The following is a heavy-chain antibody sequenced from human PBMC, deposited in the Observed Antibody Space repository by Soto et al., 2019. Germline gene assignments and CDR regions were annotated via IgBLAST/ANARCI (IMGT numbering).Heavy chain of an antibody. V-gene: IGHV3-74*01. D-gene: IGHD2-8*02. Sequence: PGGSLRLSCAASGFSFSTYWMHWVRQAPGKGLVWVSRINSDGSTTNYADSVKGRFTISRDNAKNSVYLQMNSLRGEDTALYYCTRDLNHDTGPWGQGTQVTVSS. CDR1: GFSFSTYW. J-gene: IGHJ5*02. CDR3: TRDLNHDTGP. CDR2: INSDGSTT.